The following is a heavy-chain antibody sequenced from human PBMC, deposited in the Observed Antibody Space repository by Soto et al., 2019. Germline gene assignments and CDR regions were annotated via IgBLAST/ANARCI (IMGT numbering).Heavy chain of an antibody. CDR1: GGTFSSYA. Sequence: SVKVSCKASGGTFSSYANSWVRQAPGQGLEWMGGIIPIFGTANYAQKFQGRVTITADKSTSTAYMELSSLRSEDTAVYYCARGLWLQNFDYWGQGTLVTVSS. D-gene: IGHD5-12*01. J-gene: IGHJ4*02. CDR3: ARGLWLQNFDY. V-gene: IGHV1-69*06. CDR2: IIPIFGTA.